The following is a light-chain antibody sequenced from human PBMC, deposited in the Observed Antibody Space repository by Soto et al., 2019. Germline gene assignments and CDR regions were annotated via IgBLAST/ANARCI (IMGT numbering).Light chain of an antibody. CDR3: QQYNNWPPWT. V-gene: IGKV3-15*01. CDR2: IAS. J-gene: IGKJ1*01. Sequence: TQSAGTLSLSPGSRSTTSGMVIQICSSSHLAWYQPKPGQAPRLLIYIASTRAAGIPDRFSGSGSGTEFTLTISSLQSEDSAIYYCQQYNNWPPWTFGQGT. CDR1: QICSSSH.